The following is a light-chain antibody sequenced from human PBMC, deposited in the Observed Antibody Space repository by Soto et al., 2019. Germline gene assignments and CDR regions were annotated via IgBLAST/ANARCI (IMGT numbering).Light chain of an antibody. J-gene: IGKJ1*01. CDR3: QQYETFSGT. V-gene: IGKV1-5*03. CDR2: KAS. CDR1: QSISNW. Sequence: IQMTQSPSSLSASVGDRVTFTCRASQSISNWLAWYQQKPGKAPKLLIYKASTLESGVPSRFSGSGSGTEFTLTISSLQADDFATYYCQQYETFSGTFGPGTRWIS.